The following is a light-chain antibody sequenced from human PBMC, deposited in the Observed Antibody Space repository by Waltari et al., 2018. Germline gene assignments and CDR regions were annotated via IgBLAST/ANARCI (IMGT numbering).Light chain of an antibody. J-gene: IGLJ1*01. CDR2: DVS. CDR3: SSYTSSSILWV. CDR1: SSDVGGYNY. V-gene: IGLV2-14*03. Sequence: QSALTQPASVSGSPGQSITISCTGTSSDVGGYNYVSWYQPHPGKAPKPMIYDVSNRPSGVSNRFSGSKSGNTASLTISGLQAEDEADYYCSSYTSSSILWVFGTGTKVTVL.